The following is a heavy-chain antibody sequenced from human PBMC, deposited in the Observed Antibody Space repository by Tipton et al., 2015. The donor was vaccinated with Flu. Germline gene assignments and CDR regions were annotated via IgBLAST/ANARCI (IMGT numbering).Heavy chain of an antibody. J-gene: IGHJ4*02. CDR2: IYCSGST. Sequence: TLSLTCTVSGASISSWSYYWGWIRQPPGKGLEWIGCIYCSGSTYYNPSLKSRVTLSLDTSKNQFSLKLSSVTAADTAIYYCARDSPYDSSGYYSDYWGQGTPVTVSS. D-gene: IGHD3-22*01. CDR1: GASISSWSYY. CDR3: ARDSPYDSSGYYSDY. V-gene: IGHV4-39*07.